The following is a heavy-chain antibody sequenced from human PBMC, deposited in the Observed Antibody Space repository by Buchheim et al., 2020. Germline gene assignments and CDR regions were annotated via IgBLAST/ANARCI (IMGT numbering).Heavy chain of an antibody. J-gene: IGHJ6*02. Sequence: QVQLQESGPGLVKPSQTLSLTCTVPGGSISSGSYYWSWIRQPAGNGLEWIGRIYTSGSTNYNPSLKSRVTIPIDTSKNQFSLKLSSVTAADTAVYYCARGLWFGEAYYYYYGMDVWGQGTT. CDR3: ARGLWFGEAYYYYYGMDV. CDR2: IYTSGST. CDR1: GGSISSGSYY. V-gene: IGHV4-61*02. D-gene: IGHD3-10*01.